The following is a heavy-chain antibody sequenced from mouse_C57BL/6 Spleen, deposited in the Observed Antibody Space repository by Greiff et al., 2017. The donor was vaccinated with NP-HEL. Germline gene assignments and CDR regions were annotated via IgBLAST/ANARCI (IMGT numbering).Heavy chain of an antibody. Sequence: DVKLVESGGGLVKPGGSLKLSCAASGFTFSSYTMSWVRQTPEKRLEWVATISGGGGNTYYPDSVKGRFTISRDNAKNTLYLQMSSLRSEDTALYYCARQTITTVVFDYWGQGTTLTVSS. D-gene: IGHD1-1*01. CDR3: ARQTITTVVFDY. CDR2: ISGGGGNT. CDR1: GFTFSSYT. J-gene: IGHJ2*01. V-gene: IGHV5-9*01.